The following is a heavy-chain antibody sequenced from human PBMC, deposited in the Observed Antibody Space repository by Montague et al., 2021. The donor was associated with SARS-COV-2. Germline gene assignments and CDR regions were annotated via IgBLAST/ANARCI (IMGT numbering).Heavy chain of an antibody. Sequence: YNNDRTKYTPSLESRVSISVDMSKNQFSLKLSSVTAADTAVYSCARIGGWAGAFWGQGTLVNVSS. CDR2: YNNDRT. V-gene: IGHV4-30-4*01. D-gene: IGHD6-19*01. CDR3: ARIGGWAGAF. J-gene: IGHJ4*02.